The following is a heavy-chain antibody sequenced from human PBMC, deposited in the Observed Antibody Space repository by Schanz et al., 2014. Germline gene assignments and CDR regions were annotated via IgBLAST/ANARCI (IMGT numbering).Heavy chain of an antibody. V-gene: IGHV3-11*01. CDR1: GFTFSDHY. CDR3: AREKRRTEVVLDH. Sequence: VQLVESGGGLVQPGGSLRLSCAASGFTFSDHYMEWVRQAPGKGLEWVSYITSGSAKFYADSVKGRFTISRDNAKNSLYLQMNSLRAEDTAVYYCAREKRRTEVVLDHWGQGTLVTVS. J-gene: IGHJ4*02. CDR2: ITSGSAK.